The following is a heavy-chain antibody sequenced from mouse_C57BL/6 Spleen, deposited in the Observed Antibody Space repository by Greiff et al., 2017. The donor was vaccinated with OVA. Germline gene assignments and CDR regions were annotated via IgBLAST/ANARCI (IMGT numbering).Heavy chain of an antibody. CDR2: IHPTSGST. D-gene: IGHD1-1*01. CDR3: ARARITTVVAYYAMDY. V-gene: IGHV1-64*01. Sequence: QVQLQQPGAELVKPGASVKLSCKASGYTFTSYWMHWVKQRPGQGLEWIGMIHPTSGSTNYNEKFKSKATLTVDKSSSTAYMQLSSLTSEDSAVYYCARARITTVVAYYAMDYWGQGTSVTVSS. CDR1: GYTFTSYW. J-gene: IGHJ4*01.